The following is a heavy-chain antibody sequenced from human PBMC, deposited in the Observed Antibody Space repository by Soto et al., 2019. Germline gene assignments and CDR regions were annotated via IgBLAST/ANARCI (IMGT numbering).Heavy chain of an antibody. CDR1: GFTFSSYD. Sequence: PGGSLRLSCAASGFTFSSYDMHWVRQGTGKGLEWVSAIGTAGDTYYPGSVKGRFTISRENAKNSLYLQMNSLRAGDTAVYYCGRVGRLRLFDYGGQGTLVTVSS. J-gene: IGHJ4*02. D-gene: IGHD5-12*01. CDR2: IGTAGDT. CDR3: GRVGRLRLFDY. V-gene: IGHV3-13*04.